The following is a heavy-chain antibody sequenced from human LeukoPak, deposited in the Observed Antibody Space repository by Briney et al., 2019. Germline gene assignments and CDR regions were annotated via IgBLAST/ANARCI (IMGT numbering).Heavy chain of an antibody. J-gene: IGHJ6*03. Sequence: PSETLSLTCAVYGGSFSGYYWSWIRQPPGKGLEWIGEINHSGSTNYNPSLKSRVTISVDTSKNQFSLKLSSVTAADTAVYYCARGVEYYDYVWGSPRYYYYMDVWGKGTTVTVSS. CDR1: GGSFSGYY. CDR3: ARGVEYYDYVWGSPRYYYYMDV. CDR2: INHSGST. D-gene: IGHD3-16*01. V-gene: IGHV4-34*01.